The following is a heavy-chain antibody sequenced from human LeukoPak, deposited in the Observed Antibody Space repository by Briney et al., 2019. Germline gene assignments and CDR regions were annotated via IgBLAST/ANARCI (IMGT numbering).Heavy chain of an antibody. CDR1: GFTFSDYY. D-gene: IGHD5-18*01. J-gene: IGHJ4*02. CDR2: ISSSGSTI. V-gene: IGHV3-11*01. CDR3: AKGWYSYGYYFDY. Sequence: GGSLRLSCAASGFTFSDYYMSWIRQAPGKGLEWVSYISSSGSTIYYADSVKGRFTISRDNAKNSLYLQMNSLTAEDTAVYFCAKGWYSYGYYFDYWGQGTLVTVSS.